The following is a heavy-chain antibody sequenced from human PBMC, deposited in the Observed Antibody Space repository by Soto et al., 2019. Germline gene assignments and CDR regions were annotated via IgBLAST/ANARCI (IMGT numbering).Heavy chain of an antibody. Sequence: GGSLRLSCAASGFTFSSYWMHWVRQAPGKGLVWVSRINSDGSSTSYADSVKGRFTISRDNAKNTLYLQMNSLRAEDTAVYYCARYDFWSGTWGYWGQGTLVTVSS. CDR2: INSDGSST. D-gene: IGHD3-3*01. CDR1: GFTFSSYW. V-gene: IGHV3-74*01. CDR3: ARYDFWSGTWGY. J-gene: IGHJ4*02.